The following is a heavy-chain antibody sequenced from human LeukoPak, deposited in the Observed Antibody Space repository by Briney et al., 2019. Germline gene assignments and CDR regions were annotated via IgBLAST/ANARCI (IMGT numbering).Heavy chain of an antibody. CDR2: IYYSGSA. J-gene: IGHJ1*01. V-gene: IGHV4-59*02. CDR1: GDSVTTYY. CDR3: ARRSGYSYFEH. D-gene: IGHD3-3*01. Sequence: SETLSLTCTVSGDSVTTYYWSWIRQPPGKGLEWLGYIYYSGSATYNPSLKSRVTISVDTSKNQFSLKLSSVTAADTAVYYCARRSGYSYFEHWGQGTLVTVSS.